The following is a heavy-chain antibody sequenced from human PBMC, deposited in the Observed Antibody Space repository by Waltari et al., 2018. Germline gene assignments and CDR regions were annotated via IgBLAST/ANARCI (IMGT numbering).Heavy chain of an antibody. CDR1: GFTFRNYA. CDR2: IRSNDYTGGT. J-gene: IGHJ3*01. Sequence: EVQLVESGGDMVQPGRSLMLSCTGAGFTFRNYALTWVRQAPGKGLEWVGFIRSNDYTGGTSFAASVGGRFTISRDDSKRTAYLQMNALQTDDSATYYCTREDDGNDSGAFDLWGQGTLVTVSS. V-gene: IGHV3-49*04. D-gene: IGHD5-12*01. CDR3: TREDDGNDSGAFDL.